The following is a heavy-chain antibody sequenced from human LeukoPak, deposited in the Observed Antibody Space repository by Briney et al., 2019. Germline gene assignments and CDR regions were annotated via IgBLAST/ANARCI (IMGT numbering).Heavy chain of an antibody. CDR1: GFAVTGNH. Sequence: GGSLRLSCAASGFAVTGNHMTWVRQAPGKGLEWVSVISGTGTTYYADSVKGRLAISRDNSKNAVYLQMNSLTTEDTGVYHCAGFGGYSFWGQGTLVTVSS. D-gene: IGHD4-23*01. CDR3: AGFGGYSF. CDR2: ISGTGTT. J-gene: IGHJ4*02. V-gene: IGHV3-66*01.